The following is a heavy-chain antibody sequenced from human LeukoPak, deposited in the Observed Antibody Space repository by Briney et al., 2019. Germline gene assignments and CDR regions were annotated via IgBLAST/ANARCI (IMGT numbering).Heavy chain of an antibody. CDR3: AREGGPGGDYGSIDS. J-gene: IGHJ4*02. Sequence: TPSETLSLTCSVSGGSISSYYWSWIRQPAGKQPGWIGRMYTSGSTYYNPSLKSRVTMSADTSKNQFSLKLTPVTAADTSVYYCAREGGPGGDYGSIDSWGQGTLVTVSS. CDR1: GGSISSYY. V-gene: IGHV4-4*07. CDR2: MYTSGST. D-gene: IGHD4-17*01.